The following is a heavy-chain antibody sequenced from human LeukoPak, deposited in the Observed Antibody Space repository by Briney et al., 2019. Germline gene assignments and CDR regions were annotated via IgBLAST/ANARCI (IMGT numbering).Heavy chain of an antibody. V-gene: IGHV3-20*04. D-gene: IGHD3-22*01. J-gene: IGHJ4*02. Sequence: GGSLRLSCAASGLTFDDYGMSWVRQAPGKGLEWVSGINWNGGSTGYADSVKGRFTISRDNAKNSLYLQMNSLRAEDIALYYCASSRRDLYDSSGYSDPFDYWGQGTLVTVSS. CDR3: ASSRRDLYDSSGYSDPFDY. CDR2: INWNGGST. CDR1: GLTFDDYG.